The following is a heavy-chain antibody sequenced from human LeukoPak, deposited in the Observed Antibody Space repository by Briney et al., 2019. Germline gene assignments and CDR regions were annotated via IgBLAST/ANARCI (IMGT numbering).Heavy chain of an antibody. J-gene: IGHJ4*02. Sequence: SETLSLTCGVSGGPIDITNYWSWVRQAPGKGLEWIGEIAHDGTTNYYLSLRSRVAMSLDRANNQFSLSLTSVTAADTAIYYCTRESRPFCPFGYWGQGVLVPVSS. CDR2: IAHDGTT. CDR3: TRESRPFCPFGY. D-gene: IGHD3-16*01. CDR1: GGPIDITNY. V-gene: IGHV4-4*02.